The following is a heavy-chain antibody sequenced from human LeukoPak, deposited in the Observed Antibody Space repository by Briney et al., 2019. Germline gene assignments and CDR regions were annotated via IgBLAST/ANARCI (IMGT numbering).Heavy chain of an antibody. Sequence: GGSLRLSCAASGFTFNSYAMSWVRQAPGKGLEWVSVISGSGTNIYYAASVKGRFTISRDNSRKTLYLQMNSLRAEDTALYYCVKDLDYWGQGTLVTVSS. J-gene: IGHJ4*02. CDR3: VKDLDY. CDR1: GFTFNSYA. CDR2: ISGSGTNI. V-gene: IGHV3-23*01.